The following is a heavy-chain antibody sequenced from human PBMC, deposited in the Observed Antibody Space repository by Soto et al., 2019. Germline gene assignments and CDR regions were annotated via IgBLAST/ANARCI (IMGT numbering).Heavy chain of an antibody. D-gene: IGHD1-1*01. CDR1: GGTFSSNA. CDR3: ARGSEGTQPSFYYYGMDV. CDR2: IIPIFGTA. Sequence: GASVKLSCTDSGGTFSSNAISWVRQAPGQGLEWMGGIIPIFGTANYAQKFQGRVTITADESTSTAYMELSSLRSEDTAVYYCARGSEGTQPSFYYYGMDVWGQGTTVTVSS. V-gene: IGHV1-69*13. J-gene: IGHJ6*02.